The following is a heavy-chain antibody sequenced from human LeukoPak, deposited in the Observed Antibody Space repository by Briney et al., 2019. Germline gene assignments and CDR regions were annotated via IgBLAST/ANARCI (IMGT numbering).Heavy chain of an antibody. V-gene: IGHV4-59*08. Sequence: SETLSLTCTVSGGSISSYYWSWIRQPPGRGLEWIGYIYYSGSTNYNPSLKSRVTISVDTSKNQFSLKLSSVTAADTAVYYCARQDIVVVPAATDAFDIWGQGTMVTVSS. CDR1: GGSISSYY. D-gene: IGHD2-2*01. CDR2: IYYSGST. CDR3: ARQDIVVVPAATDAFDI. J-gene: IGHJ3*02.